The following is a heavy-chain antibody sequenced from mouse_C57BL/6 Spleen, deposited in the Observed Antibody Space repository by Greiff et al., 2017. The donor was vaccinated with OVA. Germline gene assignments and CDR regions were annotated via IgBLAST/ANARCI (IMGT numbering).Heavy chain of an antibody. Sequence: EVQVVESGGGLVKPGGSLKLSCAASGFTFSDYGMHWVRQAPEKGLEWVAYISSGSSTIYYADTVKGRFPISGDNAKNTLFLQMTSLRSEDTAMYYCARPGSSYDYAMDYWGQGTSVTVSA. CDR3: ARPGSSYDYAMDY. D-gene: IGHD1-1*01. V-gene: IGHV5-17*01. CDR1: GFTFSDYG. J-gene: IGHJ4*01. CDR2: ISSGSSTI.